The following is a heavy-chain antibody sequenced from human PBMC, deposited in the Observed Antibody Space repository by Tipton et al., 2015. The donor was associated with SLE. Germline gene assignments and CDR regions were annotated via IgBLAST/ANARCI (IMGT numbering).Heavy chain of an antibody. CDR3: AKGRTYVDS. Sequence: SLRLSCPASGFSFSNYAMNWVRQAPGNGMVWVSGISGSGGTANYADSVKGRFTISRDNSNNTLYLQMNSLRAEDTSVYYCAKGRTYVDSWGQGTLVTVSS. J-gene: IGHJ4*02. CDR1: GFSFSNYA. V-gene: IGHV3-23*01. CDR2: ISGSGGTA.